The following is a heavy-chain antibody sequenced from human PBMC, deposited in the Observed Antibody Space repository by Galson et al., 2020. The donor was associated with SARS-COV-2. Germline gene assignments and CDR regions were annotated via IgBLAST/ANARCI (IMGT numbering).Heavy chain of an antibody. CDR3: ARGKGYYDSSGYLDY. CDR1: SGPISSNTYS. D-gene: IGHD3-22*01. CDR2: ISYSGST. V-gene: IGHV4-39*01. Sequence: SETLSLTCTVSSGPISSNTYSWNWIRQPPGKGLEWIGTISYSGSTYYNPSLNSQVTISVDTSKNQFSLKLSSVTAADTAVYYCARGKGYYDSSGYLDYWDQGTLVTVSS. J-gene: IGHJ4*02.